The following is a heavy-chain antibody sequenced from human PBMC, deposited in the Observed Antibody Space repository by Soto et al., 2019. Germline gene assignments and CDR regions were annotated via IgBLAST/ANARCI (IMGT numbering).Heavy chain of an antibody. CDR2: IIPIFGTA. J-gene: IGHJ5*02. D-gene: IGHD3-22*01. CDR1: GGTFSMYA. CDR3: ARSDLGSGYYYWFDP. Sequence: SVKVSCKAAGGTFSMYAISCVLQSPLQWLDWMGGIIPIFGTANYAQKFQGRVTITADESTSTAYMELSSLRSEDTAVYYCARSDLGSGYYYWFDPWGQGTLVTVSS. V-gene: IGHV1-69*13.